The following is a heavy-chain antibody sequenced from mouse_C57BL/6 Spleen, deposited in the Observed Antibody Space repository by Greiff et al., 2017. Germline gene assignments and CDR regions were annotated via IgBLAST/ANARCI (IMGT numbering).Heavy chain of an antibody. J-gene: IGHJ2*01. V-gene: IGHV5-12*01. Sequence: EVMLVESGGGLVQPGGSLKLSCAASGFTFSDYYMYWVRQTPEKRLEWVAYISNGGGSTYYPDTVKGRFTISRDNAKNTLYLQMSRLKSEDTAMYYCARLNYDYDRFDYWGQGTTLTVSS. CDR2: ISNGGGST. CDR3: ARLNYDYDRFDY. D-gene: IGHD2-4*01. CDR1: GFTFSDYY.